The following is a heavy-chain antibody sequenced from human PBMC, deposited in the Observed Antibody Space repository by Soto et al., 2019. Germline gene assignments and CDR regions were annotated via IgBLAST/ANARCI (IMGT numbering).Heavy chain of an antibody. V-gene: IGHV3-30*03. CDR3: ASIADTAMAPSVDY. D-gene: IGHD5-18*01. CDR2: ISYDGSNK. J-gene: IGHJ4*02. CDR1: GFTFSSYG. Sequence: ESGGGVVQPGRSLRLSCAASGFTFSSYGMHWVRQAPGKGLEWVAVISYDGSNKYYADSVKGRFTISRDNSKNTLYLQMNSLRAEDTAVYYCASIADTAMAPSVDYWGQGTLVTVSS.